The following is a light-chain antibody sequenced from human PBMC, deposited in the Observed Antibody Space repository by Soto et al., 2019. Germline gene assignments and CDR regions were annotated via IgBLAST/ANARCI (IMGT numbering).Light chain of an antibody. CDR1: QSGISSF. CDR2: ATS. Sequence: EIVSTQSPGTLSLSPGERATLSCRASQSGISSFLAWYQQKPGQPPRLLIYATSTRATGIPDRFSGSGSGADFTLTISRLEAEDVAFYYCQQYCSYPRTFGGGTKVDIK. CDR3: QQYCSYPRT. V-gene: IGKV3-20*01. J-gene: IGKJ4*01.